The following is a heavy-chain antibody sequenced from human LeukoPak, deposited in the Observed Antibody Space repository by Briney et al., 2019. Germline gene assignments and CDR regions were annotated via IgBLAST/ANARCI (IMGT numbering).Heavy chain of an antibody. Sequence: SETLSLTCSVSGASIISYHWSWVRQPPGKGLEWIGFAHYSGSTNYNPSLKSRVTISADTSKNQFSLSLTSVTAADTALYYCARSPLESRRDAYNFYFDYWGQGALVTVSS. CDR3: ARSPLESRRDAYNFYFDY. V-gene: IGHV4-59*08. J-gene: IGHJ4*02. CDR2: AHYSGST. CDR1: GASIISYH. D-gene: IGHD5-24*01.